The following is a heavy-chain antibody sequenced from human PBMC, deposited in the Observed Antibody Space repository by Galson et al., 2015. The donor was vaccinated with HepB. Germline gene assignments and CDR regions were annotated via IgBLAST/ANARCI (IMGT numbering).Heavy chain of an antibody. D-gene: IGHD2-2*01. Sequence: SVKVSCKASGYTFTSYGISWVRQAPGQGLEWMGWISAYNGNTNYAQKLQGRVTMTTDTSTSTAYMELRSLRSDDTAVYYCARLKFYCSSTSCFELYGMDVWGQGTTVTVSS. CDR3: ARLKFYCSSTSCFELYGMDV. V-gene: IGHV1-18*01. CDR1: GYTFTSYG. CDR2: ISAYNGNT. J-gene: IGHJ6*02.